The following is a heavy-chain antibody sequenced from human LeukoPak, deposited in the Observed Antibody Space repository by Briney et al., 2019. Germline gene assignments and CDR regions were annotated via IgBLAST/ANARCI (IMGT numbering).Heavy chain of an antibody. CDR3: ARAEMGTLFY. Sequence: GGSLRLSCAASGFTFSTYAMHWVRQAPGKGLEYVSAISSNGGSTFYTSSVKGRFTISRDNSKNTLYLQVGSLRAEDMAVYYCARAEMGTLFYWGQGTLVTVSS. CDR2: ISSNGGST. D-gene: IGHD5-24*01. CDR1: GFTFSTYA. J-gene: IGHJ4*02. V-gene: IGHV3-64*01.